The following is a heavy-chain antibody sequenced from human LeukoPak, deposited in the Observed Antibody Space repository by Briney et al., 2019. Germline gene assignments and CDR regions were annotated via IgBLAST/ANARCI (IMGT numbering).Heavy chain of an antibody. CDR1: GFTFSSYS. Sequence: PGGSLRLSCAASGFTFSSYSMNWVRQAPGKGLEWVSSISSSSSYIYYADSVKGRFTTSRDNAKNSLYLQMNSLRAEDTAVYYCARENSSSRDAFDIWGQGTMVTVSS. CDR3: ARENSSSRDAFDI. CDR2: ISSSSSYI. J-gene: IGHJ3*02. V-gene: IGHV3-21*01. D-gene: IGHD6-13*01.